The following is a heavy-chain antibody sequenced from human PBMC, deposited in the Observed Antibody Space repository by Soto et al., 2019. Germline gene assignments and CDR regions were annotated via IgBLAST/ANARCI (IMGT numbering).Heavy chain of an antibody. Sequence: PGESLKISCKGSGYSFAGYWITWVRQKPGKGLERMGRIDPSDSQTYYSPSFRGHVTISATKSITTVFLQWSSLRASDTAMYYCARQIYGSDTGPNFQYYFDSWGQGTPVTVSS. CDR1: GYSFAGYW. J-gene: IGHJ4*02. CDR2: IDPSDSQT. CDR3: ARQIYGSDTGPNFQYYFDS. D-gene: IGHD2-8*02. V-gene: IGHV5-10-1*01.